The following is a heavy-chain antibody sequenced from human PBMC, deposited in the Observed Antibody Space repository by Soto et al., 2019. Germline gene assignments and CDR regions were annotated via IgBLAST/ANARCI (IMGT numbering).Heavy chain of an antibody. CDR2: IIPYNGNT. Sequence: ASVKVSCKASGYTFTSYGISWVRQAPGQGLEWMGWIIPYNGNTNYAQKLQGRVTITADESTSTAYMELSSLRSEDTAVYYCARGRVAAAGFAEYFQHWGQGTLVTVSS. V-gene: IGHV1-18*01. J-gene: IGHJ1*01. D-gene: IGHD6-13*01. CDR3: ARGRVAAAGFAEYFQH. CDR1: GYTFTSYG.